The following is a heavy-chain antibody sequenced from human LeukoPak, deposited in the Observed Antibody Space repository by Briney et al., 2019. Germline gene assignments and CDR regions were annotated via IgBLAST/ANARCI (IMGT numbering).Heavy chain of an antibody. V-gene: IGHV3-23*01. CDR2: ISGSGGST. CDR1: GFTFSSYS. Sequence: PGGSLRLACAASGFTFSSYSMSWVRQAPGKGLEWVSAISGSGGSTYYADSVKGRFTISRDNSKNTLYLQMNSLRAEDTAVYYCAKDYFPGLPYYYGMDVWGQGTTVPVSS. D-gene: IGHD3-9*01. J-gene: IGHJ6*02. CDR3: AKDYFPGLPYYYGMDV.